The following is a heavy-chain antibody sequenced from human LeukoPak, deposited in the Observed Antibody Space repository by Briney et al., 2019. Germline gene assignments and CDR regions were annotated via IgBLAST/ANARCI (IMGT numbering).Heavy chain of an antibody. J-gene: IGHJ4*02. D-gene: IGHD5-12*01. CDR2: ITSSSSYI. CDR3: ATDLTGHGSGYEGPSDY. CDR1: GFTFSSYS. V-gene: IGHV3-21*01. Sequence: PGGSLRLSCAASGFTFSSYSMNWVRQAPGKGLEWVSSITSSSSYIYYADSVKGRFTISRDNAKNSLYLQMSSLRAEDTAVYYCATDLTGHGSGYEGPSDYWGQGTLVAVSS.